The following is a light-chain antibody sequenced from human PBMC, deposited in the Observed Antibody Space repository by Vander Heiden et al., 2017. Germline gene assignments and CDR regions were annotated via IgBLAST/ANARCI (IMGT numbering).Light chain of an antibody. V-gene: IGLV3-1*01. J-gene: IGLJ1*01. Sequence: SYDLTPPPSVSVSPGQTASITCSGDKLGDKYACWYQQKPGQSPVLVIYQDSKRPSGIPERFSGSNSGNTATLTISGTQAMDEADYYCQAWDSSTYVFGTGTKVTVL. CDR3: QAWDSSTYV. CDR1: KLGDKY. CDR2: QDS.